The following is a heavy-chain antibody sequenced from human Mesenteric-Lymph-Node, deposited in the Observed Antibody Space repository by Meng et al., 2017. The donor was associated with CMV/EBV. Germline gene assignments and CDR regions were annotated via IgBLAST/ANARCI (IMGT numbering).Heavy chain of an antibody. CDR3: ARHSSSSRSEVDY. CDR2: INPNSGGT. Sequence: ASVKVSCKASGYTFTGYYMHWVRQAPGQGLEWMGWINPNSGGTNYAQKFQGRVTMTRDTSISTAYMELSRLRSDDTAVYYCARHSSSSRSEVDYWGQGTLVTVSS. D-gene: IGHD6-6*01. CDR1: GYTFTGYY. J-gene: IGHJ4*02. V-gene: IGHV1-2*02.